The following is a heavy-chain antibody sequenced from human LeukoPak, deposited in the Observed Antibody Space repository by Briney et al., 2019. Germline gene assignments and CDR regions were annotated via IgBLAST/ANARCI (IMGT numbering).Heavy chain of an antibody. CDR1: GGSISNSYYY. CDR2: IYYSGTT. Sequence: SETLSLTCTVSGGSISNSYYYWGWTRQPPGEALEWIGSIYYSGTTYYKPSLKSRVTISVDTSKNQFSLRLSSVTAADTAVYYCAGEPKGSSSWYGGGGTLVIVPS. D-gene: IGHD6-13*01. V-gene: IGHV4-39*01. J-gene: IGHJ4*02. CDR3: AGEPKGSSSWY.